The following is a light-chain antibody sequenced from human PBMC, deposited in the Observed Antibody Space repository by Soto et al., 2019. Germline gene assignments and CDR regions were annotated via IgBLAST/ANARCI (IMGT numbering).Light chain of an antibody. CDR2: AAS. V-gene: IGKV1-6*01. CDR1: QGIRTE. J-gene: IGKJ1*01. Sequence: ATQMTQSPSSLSESVGDRGTIACRASQGIRTELGWYQQKAGEAPKLLIYAASTLQSGVPPRFSGSGSGTDFTLTISSLQPEDFASHYCLQDYDYPRTFGQGTKVEMK. CDR3: LQDYDYPRT.